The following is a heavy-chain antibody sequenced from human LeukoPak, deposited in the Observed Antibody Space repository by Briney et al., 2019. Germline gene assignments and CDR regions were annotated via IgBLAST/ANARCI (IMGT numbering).Heavy chain of an antibody. V-gene: IGHV3-30*02. CDR1: GFIFSNYG. J-gene: IGHJ5*02. D-gene: IGHD1-26*01. Sequence: GGSLRLSCATSGFIFSNYGLHWVRQAPGKGLEWVAFIRYDGSNKFYADSVKGRFTISRDKNTLYLQMNSLRAGDTAVYYCAKDWRGWELLLQFDPWGQGTLVTVSS. CDR2: IRYDGSNK. CDR3: AKDWRGWELLLQFDP.